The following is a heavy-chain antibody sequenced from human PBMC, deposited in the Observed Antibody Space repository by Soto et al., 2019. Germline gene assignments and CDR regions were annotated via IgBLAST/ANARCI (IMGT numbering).Heavy chain of an antibody. Sequence: GESLKISFKGSGYSLTSYWISWVGQMPGKALEWKGRIDPSDSYTNYSPSFQGHVPISADESICTAYRQWSILKASDTAMYYCASRSLWFGVLSPPSSYYGMVVGGQGTTDTVSS. CDR1: GYSLTSYW. V-gene: IGHV5-10-1*01. CDR3: ASRSLWFGVLSPPSSYYGMVV. J-gene: IGHJ6*02. D-gene: IGHD3-10*01. CDR2: IDPSDSYT.